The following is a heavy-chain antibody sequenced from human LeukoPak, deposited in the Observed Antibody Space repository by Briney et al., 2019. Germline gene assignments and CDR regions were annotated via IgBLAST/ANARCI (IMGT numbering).Heavy chain of an antibody. CDR3: AREDGDHKDDAFDI. Sequence: GGSLRLSCAVSGFNFNDAWMNWVRQAPGRGLEWVSSISSSSSYIYYADSVKGRFTISRDNAKNSLYLQMNSLRAEDTAVYYCAREDGDHKDDAFDIWGQGTMVTVSS. V-gene: IGHV3-21*01. CDR2: ISSSSSYI. D-gene: IGHD4-17*01. CDR1: GFNFNDAW. J-gene: IGHJ3*02.